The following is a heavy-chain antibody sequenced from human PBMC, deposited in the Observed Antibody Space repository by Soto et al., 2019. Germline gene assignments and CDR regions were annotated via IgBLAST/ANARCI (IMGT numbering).Heavy chain of an antibody. J-gene: IGHJ4*02. CDR2: ISWNSGSI. CDR3: AKDKPGSIY. CDR1: GFTFDDYA. D-gene: IGHD2-2*01. Sequence: GGSLRLSCAASGFTFDDYAMHWVRQAPGKGLEWVSFISWNSGSIGYADSVKGRFTISRDNAKNSLYLQMNSLRAEDTALYYCAKDKPGSIYWGQGTLATVSS. V-gene: IGHV3-9*01.